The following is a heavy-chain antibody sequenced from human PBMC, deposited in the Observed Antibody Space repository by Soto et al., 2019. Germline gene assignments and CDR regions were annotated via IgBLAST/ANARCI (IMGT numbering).Heavy chain of an antibody. CDR3: ARWIDNGYFDY. CDR2: INAGRGKT. D-gene: IGHD4-17*01. CDR1: GFSFTSYS. Sequence: QGQLVQSGAEVKKPGASVKVSCGTSGFSFTSYSFHWVRLAPAQGLQWMGWINAGRGKTKYSQQFQGRVTFTWDTPANTVYMELSRLTSEDTSVFYCARWIDNGYFDYWGQGTLVTVSA. J-gene: IGHJ4*02. V-gene: IGHV1-3*01.